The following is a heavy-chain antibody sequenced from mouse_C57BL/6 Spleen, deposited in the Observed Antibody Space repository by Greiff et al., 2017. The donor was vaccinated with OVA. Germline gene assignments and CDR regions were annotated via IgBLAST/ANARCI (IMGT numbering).Heavy chain of an antibody. J-gene: IGHJ2*01. Sequence: QVHVKQSGAELARPGASVKLSCKASGYTFTSYGISWVKQRTGQGLEWIGEIYPRSGNTYYNEKFKGKATLTADKSSSTAYMELRGLTSEDSAVYFCAREGARRDFDYWGQGTTLTVSS. CDR2: IYPRSGNT. CDR1: GYTFTSYG. V-gene: IGHV1-81*01. CDR3: AREGARRDFDY.